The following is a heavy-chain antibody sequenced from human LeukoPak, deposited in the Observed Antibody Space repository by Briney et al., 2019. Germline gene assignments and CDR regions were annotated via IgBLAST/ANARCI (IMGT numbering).Heavy chain of an antibody. V-gene: IGHV3-23*01. CDR2: IGGSGGST. CDR3: AKKKRELRGFDY. CDR1: GFTFSSYA. Sequence: GGSLRLSCAASGFTFSSYAMSWVRQAPGKGLEWVSVIGGSGGSTYYADSVKGRFTISRVNSKNTLYLQMSSLRAEDTAVYYCAKKKRELRGFDYWGQGTLSPSPQ. J-gene: IGHJ4*02. D-gene: IGHD1-7*01.